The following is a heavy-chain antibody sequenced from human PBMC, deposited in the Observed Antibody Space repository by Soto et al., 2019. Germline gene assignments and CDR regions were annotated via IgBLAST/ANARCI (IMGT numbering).Heavy chain of an antibody. Sequence: PGGSLRLSCAASGYTFSDYYMSWIRQAPGKGLEWMSYIDTSGTKIYYADSVKGRFTITRDNAKNSRYLEMNSLRDEDTAVYYCASHYDMWSGYLSPVDYWGQGTLVTVS. CDR3: ASHYDMWSGYLSPVDY. J-gene: IGHJ4*02. D-gene: IGHD3-3*01. CDR2: IDTSGTKI. V-gene: IGHV3-11*01. CDR1: GYTFSDYY.